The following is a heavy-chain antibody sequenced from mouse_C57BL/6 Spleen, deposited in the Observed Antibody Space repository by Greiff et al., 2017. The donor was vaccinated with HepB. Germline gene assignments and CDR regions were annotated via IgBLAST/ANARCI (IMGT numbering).Heavy chain of an antibody. D-gene: IGHD2-4*01. V-gene: IGHV8-12*01. J-gene: IGHJ3*01. CDR3: ARSHYDYDGWFAY. CDR2: IYWDDDK. Sequence: QVTLKESGPGILQSSQTLSLTCSFSGFSLSTSGMGVSWIRQPSGKGLEWLAHIYWDDDKRYNPSLKSRLTISKDTSRNQVFLKITSVDTADTATYYCARSHYDYDGWFAYWGQGTLVTVSA. CDR1: GFSLSTSGMG.